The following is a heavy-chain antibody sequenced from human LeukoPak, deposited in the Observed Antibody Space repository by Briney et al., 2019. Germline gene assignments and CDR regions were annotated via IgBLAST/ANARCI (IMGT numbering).Heavy chain of an antibody. CDR3: AREDHYDILTGYRY. CDR2: ISAYNGNT. D-gene: IGHD3-9*01. V-gene: IGHV1-18*01. CDR1: GYTFTSYG. Sequence: GASVTVSCKASGYTFTSYGISWVRQAPGQGLEWMGWISAYNGNTNYAQKLQGRVTMTTDTSTSTAYMELRSLRSDDTAVYYCAREDHYDILTGYRYWGQGTLVTVSS. J-gene: IGHJ4*02.